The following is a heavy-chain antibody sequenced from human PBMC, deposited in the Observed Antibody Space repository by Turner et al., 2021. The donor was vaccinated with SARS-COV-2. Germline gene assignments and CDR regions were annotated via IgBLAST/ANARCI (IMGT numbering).Heavy chain of an antibody. V-gene: IGHV3-74*01. CDR3: TRRGIAAAGNDY. CDR1: GFTFSDHW. J-gene: IGHJ4*02. D-gene: IGHD6-13*01. CDR2: ISDDGSSA. Sequence: VQLVESGGGFVHPGGYLRLSCGGSGFTFSDHWMHWVRQGPGKGLVWVSRISDDGSSASYGGSVRGRFTVSRDNAKNTLYLQMNSLRPDDTGVYYCTRRGIAAAGNDYWGQGTLVTVSS.